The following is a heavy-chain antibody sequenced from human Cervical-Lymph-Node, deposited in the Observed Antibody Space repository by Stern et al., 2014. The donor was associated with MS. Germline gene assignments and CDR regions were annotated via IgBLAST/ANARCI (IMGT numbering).Heavy chain of an antibody. J-gene: IGHJ4*02. Sequence: EMQLVESGAEVKKPGESLKISCKGSGYNFTSYWIDWARQIPGNGLEWMGISSPGDPDPRDSPSFQGQVTISADKSISTAYLQWSSLKASDTAMYYCARHCAKREQCAFDYWGQGTLVTVSS. D-gene: IGHD6-19*01. CDR1: GYNFTSYW. CDR2: SSPGDPDP. V-gene: IGHV5-51*01. CDR3: ARHCAKREQCAFDY.